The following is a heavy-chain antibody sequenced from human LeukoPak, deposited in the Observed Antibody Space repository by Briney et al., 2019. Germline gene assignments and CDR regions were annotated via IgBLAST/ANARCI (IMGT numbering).Heavy chain of an antibody. CDR1: GGTFSSYA. D-gene: IGHD4-23*01. V-gene: IGHV1-69*05. J-gene: IGHJ5*02. Sequence: SVKVSCKASGGTFSSYAISWVRQAPGQGLEWMGGIIPIFGTANYAQKFQGRVTITTDESTSTAYMELSSLRSEDTAVYYCARVMDGGNSGYWFDPWGQGTLVTVSS. CDR2: IIPIFGTA. CDR3: ARVMDGGNSGYWFDP.